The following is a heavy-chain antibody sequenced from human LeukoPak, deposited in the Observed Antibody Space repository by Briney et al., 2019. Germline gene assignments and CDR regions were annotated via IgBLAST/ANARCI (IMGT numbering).Heavy chain of an antibody. D-gene: IGHD3-16*01. CDR1: GDSISTSNSY. Sequence: PSETLSLTCAVSGDSISTSNSYWGWIRRPPGKGLEWVGSIYYSGNTYYNPSLKTRVTISVDTSKNQFSLKLTSVTAADTAVYYCARRSSMGLVYDYWHFDLWGRGTLVTVSS. J-gene: IGHJ2*01. CDR2: IYYSGNT. CDR3: ARRSSMGLVYDYWHFDL. V-gene: IGHV4-39*01.